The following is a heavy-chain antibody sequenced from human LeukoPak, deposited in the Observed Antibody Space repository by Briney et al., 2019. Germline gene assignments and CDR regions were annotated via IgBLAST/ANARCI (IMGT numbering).Heavy chain of an antibody. J-gene: IGHJ4*02. D-gene: IGHD2-2*01. V-gene: IGHV3-73*01. CDR1: GFTFSGSA. CDR3: TTGCSSTSCDIDY. CDR2: IRSKANSYAT. Sequence: QPGGSLKLSCAASGFTFSGSAMPWVRRASGKGLEGVGGIRSKANSYATAYAASVKGRFTISRDDSKNTAYLQMNSLKTEDTAVYYCTTGCSSTSCDIDYWGQGTLVTVSS.